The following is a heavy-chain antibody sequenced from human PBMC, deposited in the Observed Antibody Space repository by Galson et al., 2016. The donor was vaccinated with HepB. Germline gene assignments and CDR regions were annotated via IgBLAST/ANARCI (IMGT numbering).Heavy chain of an antibody. CDR2: IYYSGNT. J-gene: IGHJ5*01. Sequence: ETLSLTCIVSGGSINNDNHCWGWIRQPPGKGLEWIGSIYYSGNTHYTPSLNSRVTISVDTSKNQFPLRMTSVTASDTAIDYCARNNSGWYTFASWGQGTLVTVSS. V-gene: IGHV4-39*01. CDR3: ARNNSGWYTFAS. D-gene: IGHD6-19*01. CDR1: GGSINNDNHC.